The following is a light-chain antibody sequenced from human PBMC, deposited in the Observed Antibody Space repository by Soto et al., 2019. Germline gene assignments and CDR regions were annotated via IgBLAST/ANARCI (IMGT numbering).Light chain of an antibody. CDR2: GAS. CDR3: QQYGRSPGT. Sequence: EIVLTQPPGPPSLSPRKTAPLSCSASQNVSSSFLAGYRQIPAQAPRLLIYGASSMATARPDRFSGSGSGTDFTLTISRLEPEDSAVYYCQQYGRSPGTFGQGATVDIK. J-gene: IGKJ1*01. CDR1: QNVSSSF. V-gene: IGKV3-20*01.